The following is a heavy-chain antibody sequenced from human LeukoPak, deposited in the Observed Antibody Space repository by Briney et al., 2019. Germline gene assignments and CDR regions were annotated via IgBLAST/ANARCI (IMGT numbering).Heavy chain of an antibody. Sequence: GGSLRLSCVASGFTFSNYWMGWVRQSPGKGLEWVANIKQDGNEKNYVDSVKGRFTISRDNAKNSLYLQMNSLGAEDTAVYYCARYNYPQLRRGYYYYMDGWGERTLVTVSS. J-gene: IGHJ6*03. CDR2: IKQDGNEK. V-gene: IGHV3-7*01. CDR3: ARYNYPQLRRGYYYYMDG. CDR1: GFTFSNYW. D-gene: IGHD1-20*01.